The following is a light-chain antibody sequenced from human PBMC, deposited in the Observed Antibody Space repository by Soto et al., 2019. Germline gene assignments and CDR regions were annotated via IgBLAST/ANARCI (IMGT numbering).Light chain of an antibody. J-gene: IGKJ1*01. Sequence: IQMPQSPSTLSPSLGDRVTITCRASQSISSWLAWYQQKPGKAPKLLIYKASSLESGVPSRFSGSGSGTEFTLTISSLQPDDFATYYCQQYNSYWTFGQGTKVDIK. CDR3: QQYNSYWT. V-gene: IGKV1-5*03. CDR1: QSISSW. CDR2: KAS.